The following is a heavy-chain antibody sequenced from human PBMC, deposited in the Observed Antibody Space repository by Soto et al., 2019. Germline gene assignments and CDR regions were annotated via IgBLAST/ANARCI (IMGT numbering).Heavy chain of an antibody. CDR3: AKKDGTDGYYDAFDI. D-gene: IGHD3-22*01. V-gene: IGHV3-23*01. Sequence: EVQLLESGGGLVQPGGSLRLSCAVSGFTFSNYAMSWVRQAPGKGLDWVSAISGSGASTYNADSVKGRFTISRDNSKNTLYLQMNSLRAEDTDLYYCAKKDGTDGYYDAFDIWGQGTMVTVSS. CDR1: GFTFSNYA. J-gene: IGHJ3*02. CDR2: ISGSGAST.